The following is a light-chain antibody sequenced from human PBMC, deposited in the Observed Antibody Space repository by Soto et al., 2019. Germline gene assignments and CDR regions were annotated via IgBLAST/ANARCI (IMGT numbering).Light chain of an antibody. V-gene: IGKV3-15*01. CDR2: FAS. CDR1: QTVDSS. CDR3: HQYYSWPRGT. J-gene: IGKJ1*01. Sequence: VLTQSPGTLSLSPGERSTLSCRASQTVDSSLAWYQQKPGQAPRLLIFFASTRVTGIPARFSGSGSGTEFTLTISSLQSEDFAVYYCHQYYSWPRGTFGQGTKVDIK.